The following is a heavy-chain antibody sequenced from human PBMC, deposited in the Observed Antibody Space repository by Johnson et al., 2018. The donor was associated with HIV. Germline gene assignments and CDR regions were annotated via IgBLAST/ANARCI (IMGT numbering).Heavy chain of an antibody. D-gene: IGHD6-19*01. Sequence: QVQLVESGGGLAQPGRSLRLSCEASGFTFDDYAMHWVRQAPGKGLEWVAVISFDGSEEYYVDSVKGRFTISRDNSKNTLNLQMNSLRVEDTAVYYCAKRGSGWPSDAFDIWGQGTMVTVSS. CDR1: GFTFDDYA. J-gene: IGHJ3*02. CDR2: ISFDGSEE. CDR3: AKRGSGWPSDAFDI. V-gene: IGHV3-30*18.